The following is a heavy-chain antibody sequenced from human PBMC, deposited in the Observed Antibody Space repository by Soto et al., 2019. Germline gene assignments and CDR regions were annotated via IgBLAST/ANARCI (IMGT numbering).Heavy chain of an antibody. CDR1: GYSFTSYW. CDR3: AIAYYYDSSVYPWGQVDI. D-gene: IGHD3-22*01. Sequence: GESLKISCKGSGYSFTSYWIGWVRQMPGKGLEWMGIIYPGDSDTRYSPSFQGQVTISADKSISTAYLQWSSLKASDTAMYYCAIAYYYDSSVYPWGQVDIWGQGTMVTVSS. V-gene: IGHV5-51*01. J-gene: IGHJ3*02. CDR2: IYPGDSDT.